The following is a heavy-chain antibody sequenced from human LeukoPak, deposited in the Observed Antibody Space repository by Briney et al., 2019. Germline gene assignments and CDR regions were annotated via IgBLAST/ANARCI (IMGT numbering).Heavy chain of an antibody. V-gene: IGHV3-21*01. CDR2: ISSTSSHK. CDR3: AREFADS. CDR1: GFTFNIYS. Sequence: GGSLRLSCAASGFTFNIYSMNWVRQAPGKGLEWVSSISSTSSHKYYTDSVKGRFTVSRDNAKNSLYLQMSSLRAEDTAVYYCAREFADSWGQGTLVIVSS. J-gene: IGHJ4*02.